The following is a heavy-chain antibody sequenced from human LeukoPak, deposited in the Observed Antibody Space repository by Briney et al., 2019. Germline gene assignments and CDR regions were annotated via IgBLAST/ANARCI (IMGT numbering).Heavy chain of an antibody. CDR2: IYYSGST. Sequence: SETLSLTCTVSGGSISSSSYYWGWIRQPPGKGLEWIGSIYYSGSTYYNPSLKSRVTIPVDTSKNQFSLKLSSVTAADTAVYYCARGRRGYSYGRFDYWGQGTLVTVSS. CDR1: GGSISSSSYY. D-gene: IGHD5-18*01. J-gene: IGHJ4*02. CDR3: ARGRRGYSYGRFDY. V-gene: IGHV4-39*07.